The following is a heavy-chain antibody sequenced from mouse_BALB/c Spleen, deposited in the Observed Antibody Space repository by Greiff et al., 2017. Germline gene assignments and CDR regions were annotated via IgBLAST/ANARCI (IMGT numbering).Heavy chain of an antibody. CDR1: GYSFTGYF. CDR3: GRRARNYCGSSYGIFDY. Sequence: EVQLQQSGPELVKPGASVKISCKASGYSFTGYFMNWVKQSHGKSLEWIGRINPYNGDTFYNQKFKGKATLTVDKSSSTAHMELLSLTSEDSAVYYCGRRARNYCGSSYGIFDYWGQGTTLTVSS. V-gene: IGHV1-37*01. D-gene: IGHD1-1*01. J-gene: IGHJ2*01. CDR2: INPYNGDT.